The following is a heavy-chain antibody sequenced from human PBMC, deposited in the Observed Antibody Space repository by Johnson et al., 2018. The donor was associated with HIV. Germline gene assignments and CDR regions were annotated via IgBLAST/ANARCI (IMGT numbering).Heavy chain of an antibody. CDR2: IYSGDNT. Sequence: VQLVESGGGVVQPGKSLRLSCAASGFTFSSYAMHWVRQAPGKGLEWVAVIYSGDNTLYADSVKGRFIVSRDNSQNTLYVQMNSLRAEDTAVYYCAGGVAVAFDIWGPGTMVTVSS. J-gene: IGHJ3*02. CDR3: AGGVAVAFDI. D-gene: IGHD6-19*01. V-gene: IGHV3-30*14. CDR1: GFTFSSYA.